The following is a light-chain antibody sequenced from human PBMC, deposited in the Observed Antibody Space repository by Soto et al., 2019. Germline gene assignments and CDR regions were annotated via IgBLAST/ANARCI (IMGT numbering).Light chain of an antibody. CDR1: QSVSSNY. CDR2: GAS. CDR3: QPYGSSPLT. V-gene: IGKV3-20*01. Sequence: DIVLRQPPSTLSSSPGEPVTLFCVASQSVSSNYVAWYQQEPGQAPRLLIHGASSRATGIPDRFSGSGSGTDFALTLSRLEAEGFAVYYCQPYGSSPLTFGGGTKVDIK. J-gene: IGKJ4*01.